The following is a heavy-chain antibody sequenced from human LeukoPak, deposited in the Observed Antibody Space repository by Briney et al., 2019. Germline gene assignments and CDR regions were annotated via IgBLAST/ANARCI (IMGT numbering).Heavy chain of an antibody. Sequence: PSETLSLTCSVSGGSISSSSYYWGWIRQPPGKGLEWIASIHYSGSTYHNPSLQSRVTISADTSKNQFSLKLTSVTAADTAVYYCARVSEMKDAFDIWGQGTMVTVSS. D-gene: IGHD1-14*01. V-gene: IGHV4-39*07. CDR2: IHYSGST. CDR1: GGSISSSSYY. CDR3: ARVSEMKDAFDI. J-gene: IGHJ3*02.